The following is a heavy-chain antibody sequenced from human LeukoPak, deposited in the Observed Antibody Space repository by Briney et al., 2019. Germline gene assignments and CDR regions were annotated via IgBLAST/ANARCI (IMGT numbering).Heavy chain of an antibody. CDR1: GFTFSSYA. D-gene: IGHD2-2*01. Sequence: GGSLRLSCAASGFTFSSYAMHWVRQAPGKGLEWVSVISGSGGSTYYADSVKGRFTISRDDSKNTLYLQMNSLRAEDTAVYYCAKVLLGYCSSTSCPLMDVWGKGTTVTVSS. CDR3: AKVLLGYCSSTSCPLMDV. J-gene: IGHJ6*04. CDR2: ISGSGGST. V-gene: IGHV3-23*01.